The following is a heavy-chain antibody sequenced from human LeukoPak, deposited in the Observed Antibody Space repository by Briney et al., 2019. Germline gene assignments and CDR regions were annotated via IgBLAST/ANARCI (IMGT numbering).Heavy chain of an antibody. CDR3: ITEIVGADMFNY. D-gene: IGHD1-26*01. CDR1: GFSFSNAW. CDR2: IKSKSDGGTT. V-gene: IGHV3-15*01. Sequence: PGGSLRLSCAASGFSFSNAWMSWVRQAPGKGLEWVGRIKSKSDGGTTDYAAYVKGRFTISRDDKKNTLYLQMNSLKTEDTAVYYCITEIVGADMFNYWGQGTLVTVSS. J-gene: IGHJ4*02.